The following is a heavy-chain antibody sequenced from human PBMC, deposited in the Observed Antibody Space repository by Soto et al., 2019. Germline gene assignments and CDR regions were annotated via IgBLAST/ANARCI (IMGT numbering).Heavy chain of an antibody. CDR3: ARESGSAAPYYFYYAMDV. CDR2: ISGYNGDT. V-gene: IGHV1-18*04. CDR1: GYTFIGYG. D-gene: IGHD1-26*01. Sequence: ASVKVSCKASGYTFIGYGISWVGQAPGQGLEWMGWISGYNGDTRYAQNFQGRVTMTTDASTNTAYMDLRTLRSDDTAVYYCARESGSAAPYYFYYAMDVWGQGTTVTV. J-gene: IGHJ6*02.